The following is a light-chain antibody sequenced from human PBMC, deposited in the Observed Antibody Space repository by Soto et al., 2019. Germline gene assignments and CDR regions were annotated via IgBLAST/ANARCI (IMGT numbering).Light chain of an antibody. V-gene: IGKV3-15*01. CDR3: QQYNNWSIT. J-gene: IGKJ5*01. CDR1: QSISGT. Sequence: EIVMTQSPASLSVSPGGRATLSCRASQSISGTLAWYQQKPGQAPRLLIYGASTRVTGIPARFSGGGSGTEFTLTISSLQSEDFAVYYCQQYNNWSITFGQGTRLEIK. CDR2: GAS.